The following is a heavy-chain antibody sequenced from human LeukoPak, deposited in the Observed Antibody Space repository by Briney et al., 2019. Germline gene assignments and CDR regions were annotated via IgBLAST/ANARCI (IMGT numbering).Heavy chain of an antibody. D-gene: IGHD5-24*01. J-gene: IGHJ4*02. Sequence: GGSLRLSCAASGFTFSSYGMHWVRQAPGKGLEWVAVIWYDGSNKYYADSVKGRFTISRDNSKNTLYLQMNSLRDEDTAVYYCAKRRDGYDCWGQGTLVTVSS. CDR1: GFTFSSYG. V-gene: IGHV3-33*06. CDR2: IWYDGSNK. CDR3: AKRRDGYDC.